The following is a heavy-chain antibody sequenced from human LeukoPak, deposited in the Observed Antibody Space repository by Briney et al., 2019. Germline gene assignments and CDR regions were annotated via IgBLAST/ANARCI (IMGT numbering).Heavy chain of an antibody. Sequence: GGSLRLSCAASGFTFSSYGMSWVRQAPGKGLEWVSAISGSGGSTYYADSVKGRFTISRDNAKKSLYLQMNSLRAEDTAVYYCARGFDNYYALPGGYWGQGTLVTVSS. V-gene: IGHV3-23*01. CDR1: GFTFSSYG. CDR3: ARGFDNYYALPGGY. D-gene: IGHD3-10*01. CDR2: ISGSGGST. J-gene: IGHJ4*02.